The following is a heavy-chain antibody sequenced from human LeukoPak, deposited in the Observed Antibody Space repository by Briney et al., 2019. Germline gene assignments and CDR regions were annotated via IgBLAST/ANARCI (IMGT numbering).Heavy chain of an antibody. CDR3: AKGDYGSGSSYHY. J-gene: IGHJ4*02. D-gene: IGHD3-10*01. V-gene: IGHV3-30*18. Sequence: PGRSLRLSCAASGFTFSSYGTHWVRQAPGKGLEWVAVISYDGSNKYYADSVKGRFTISRDNSKNTLYLQMNSLRAEDTAVYYCAKGDYGSGSSYHYWGQGTLVTVSS. CDR2: ISYDGSNK. CDR1: GFTFSSYG.